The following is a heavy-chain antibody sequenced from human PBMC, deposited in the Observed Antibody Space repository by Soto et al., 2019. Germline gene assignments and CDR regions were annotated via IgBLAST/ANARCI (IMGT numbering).Heavy chain of an antibody. CDR2: IYYSGST. Sequence: SETLSLTCTVSGGSVSSGSYYWNWIRQPPGKGLEWIGYIYYSGSTNYNPSLKSRVTISVDTSKNQFSLKLSSVTAADTAVYYCARDSEELPFDYWGQGTLVTVSS. V-gene: IGHV4-61*01. D-gene: IGHD3-10*01. J-gene: IGHJ4*02. CDR3: ARDSEELPFDY. CDR1: GGSVSSGSYY.